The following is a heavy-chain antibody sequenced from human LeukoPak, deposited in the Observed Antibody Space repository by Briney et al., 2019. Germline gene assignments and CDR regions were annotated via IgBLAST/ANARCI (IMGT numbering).Heavy chain of an antibody. CDR2: IYYSGST. CDR3: ARQGWFGELLSPLDY. Sequence: SGTLSLTCTVSGGSISSSSYYWGWIRQPPGRGLEWIGSIYYSGSTCYNPFLKSRVTISVDTSKNQFSLKLSSVTASDTAVYYCARQGWFGELLSPLDYWGQGTLVTVSS. CDR1: GGSISSSSYY. D-gene: IGHD3-10*01. V-gene: IGHV4-39*01. J-gene: IGHJ4*02.